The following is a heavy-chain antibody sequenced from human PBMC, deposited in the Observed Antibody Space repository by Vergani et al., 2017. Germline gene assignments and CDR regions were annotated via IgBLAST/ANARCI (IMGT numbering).Heavy chain of an antibody. V-gene: IGHV4-39*01. CDR2: IYYSGST. CDR1: GGSISSSSYY. Sequence: QLQLQESGPGLVKPSETLSLTCTVSGGSISSSSYYCGWIRQPPGKGLEWIGSIYYSGSTYYNPSLKSRVTISVDTSKNQFSLKLSSVTAADTAVYYCARSAPHDYFDYWGQGTLVTVSS. CDR3: ARSAPHDYFDY. J-gene: IGHJ4*02.